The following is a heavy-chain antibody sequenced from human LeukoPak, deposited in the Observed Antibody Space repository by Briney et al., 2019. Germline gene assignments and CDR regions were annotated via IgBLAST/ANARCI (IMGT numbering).Heavy chain of an antibody. D-gene: IGHD2-2*01. CDR3: ARQPDEVPAAPIDY. J-gene: IGHJ4*02. CDR1: GYTFTSYG. Sequence: ASVKVSCKASGYTFTSYGISWVRQAPGQGLEWMGWISAYNGNTNYAQKLQGRVTMTTDTSTSTAYTELRSLRSDDTAVYYCARQPDEVPAAPIDYWGQGTLVTVSS. V-gene: IGHV1-18*01. CDR2: ISAYNGNT.